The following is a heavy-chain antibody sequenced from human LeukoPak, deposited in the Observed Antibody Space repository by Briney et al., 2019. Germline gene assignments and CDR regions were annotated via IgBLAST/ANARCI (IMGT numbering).Heavy chain of an antibody. CDR1: TGSISSYY. D-gene: IGHD3-22*01. J-gene: IGHJ1*01. V-gene: IGHV4-59*08. CDR2: IYYSGST. CDR3: ARQYNYDRSGPFQY. Sequence: SETLSLTCTVSTGSISSYYWTWVRQPPGKGLEWMGHIYYSGSTNYNPSLKSRVTISVDTSKSHISLKLSSVTAADTAVYYCARQYNYDRSGPFQYWGQGTLVTVSS.